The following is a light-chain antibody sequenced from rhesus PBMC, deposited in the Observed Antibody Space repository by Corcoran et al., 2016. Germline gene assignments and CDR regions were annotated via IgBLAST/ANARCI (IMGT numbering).Light chain of an antibody. Sequence: EIVMTQSPATLSLSPGERATLSCRASQSVRSSLAWYQQKPGQVPRLLNYGASSRATGIPDRFSASGSGTAFTLTIHSLEPENVAVYFCLQHSNWPWTFGQGTKVDIK. CDR3: LQHSNWPWT. CDR1: QSVRSS. CDR2: GAS. V-gene: IGKV3-24*01. J-gene: IGKJ1*01.